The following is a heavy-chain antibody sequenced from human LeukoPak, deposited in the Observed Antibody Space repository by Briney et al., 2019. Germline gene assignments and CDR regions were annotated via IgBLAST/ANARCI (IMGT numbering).Heavy chain of an antibody. CDR1: GYTFTSYG. D-gene: IGHD3-9*01. V-gene: IGHV1-18*01. Sequence: ASVKVSCKASGYTFTSYGISWVRQAPGQGLEWMGWISAYNGNTNYAQKLQGRVTMTTDTSTSTAYMELRSLRSDDTAVYYCARGSGTYYDILTGKYYFDYWGQGTLVTVSS. J-gene: IGHJ4*02. CDR2: ISAYNGNT. CDR3: ARGSGTYYDILTGKYYFDY.